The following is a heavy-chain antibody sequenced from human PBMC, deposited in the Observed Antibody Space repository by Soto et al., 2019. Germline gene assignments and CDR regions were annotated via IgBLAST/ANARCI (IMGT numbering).Heavy chain of an antibody. J-gene: IGHJ3*02. CDR3: ARRSGEDAFDI. CDR1: GGASSSGGYY. V-gene: IGHV4-31*03. Sequence: QVQLQESGPGLVKPPQTLSLTCTVSGGASSSGGYYWSWIRQHPGKGLEWIGYIYYSGSTYYNPSLKSRVTISVDTSKNQFSLKLSSVTAADTAVYYCARRSGEDAFDIWGQGTMVTVSS. D-gene: IGHD3-10*01. CDR2: IYYSGST.